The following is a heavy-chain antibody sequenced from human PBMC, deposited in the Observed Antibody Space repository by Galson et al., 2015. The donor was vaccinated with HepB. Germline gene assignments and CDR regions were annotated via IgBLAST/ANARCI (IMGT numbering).Heavy chain of an antibody. CDR1: GFTVSSNY. J-gene: IGHJ3*02. CDR2: IYSGGST. CDR3: ARNHYYDSSGYYYDLYAFDI. D-gene: IGHD3-22*01. Sequence: SLRLSCAASGFTVSSNYMSWVRQAPGKGLEWVSVIYSGGSTYYSDSVKGRFTISRDNSKNTLYLQMNSLRAEDTAVYYCARNHYYDSSGYYYDLYAFDIWGQGTMVTVSS. V-gene: IGHV3-53*01.